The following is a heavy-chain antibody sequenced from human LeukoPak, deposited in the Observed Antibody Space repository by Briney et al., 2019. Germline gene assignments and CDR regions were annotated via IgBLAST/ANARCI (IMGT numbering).Heavy chain of an antibody. D-gene: IGHD3-10*01. J-gene: IGHJ4*02. CDR2: ISGSGVTT. Sequence: GGSLRLSRAASGFTFSSYAMSWVRQAPGKGLEWVSAISGSGVTTYYADSVKGRFTISRDNSKNTLYLQMNSLRVEDTALYYCAKDRDYYLVGFFDYWGQGTLVTVSS. V-gene: IGHV3-23*01. CDR3: AKDRDYYLVGFFDY. CDR1: GFTFSSYA.